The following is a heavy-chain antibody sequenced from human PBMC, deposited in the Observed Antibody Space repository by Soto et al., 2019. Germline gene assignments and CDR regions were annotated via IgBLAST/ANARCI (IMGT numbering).Heavy chain of an antibody. CDR1: GGSISSYY. Sequence: KPSETLSLTCTVSGGSISSYYWSWIRQPPGKGLEWIGYIYYSGSTNYNPSLKSRVTISVDTSKNQFSLKLSSVTAADTAVYYCARDHGQDGMDVWGQGTTVTVSS. V-gene: IGHV4-59*01. CDR3: ARDHGQDGMDV. CDR2: IYYSGST. J-gene: IGHJ6*02.